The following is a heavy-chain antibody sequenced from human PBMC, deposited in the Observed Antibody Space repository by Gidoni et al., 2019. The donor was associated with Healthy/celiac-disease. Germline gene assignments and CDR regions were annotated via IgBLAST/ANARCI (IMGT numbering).Heavy chain of an antibody. CDR3: ARGTAEGSYSYYFDF. CDR2: INPSGTT. D-gene: IGHD1-26*01. CDR1: GGSFSGYY. J-gene: IGHJ4*02. Sequence: QVQLQQWGAGLLKPSETLSHTCAVYGGSFSGYYWSWTRQPPGKGLEWIGEINPSGTTNYNPSLKSRVTISVDTSKNQFSLKLSSVTAADTAVYYCARGTAEGSYSYYFDFWGQGTLVTVSS. V-gene: IGHV4-34*01.